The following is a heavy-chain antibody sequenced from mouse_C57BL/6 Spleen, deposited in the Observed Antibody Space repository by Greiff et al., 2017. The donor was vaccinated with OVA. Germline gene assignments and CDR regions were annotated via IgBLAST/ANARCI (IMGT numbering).Heavy chain of an antibody. D-gene: IGHD1-1*01. CDR2: LHPKRGST. CDR1: GYTFTSYW. J-gene: IGHJ4*01. V-gene: IGHV1-64*01. Sequence: VKLQQPGAELVKPGASVKLSCKASGYTFTSYWMHWVKQRPGQGLEWIGMLHPKRGSTPYNEKFTSQATLTVDKSSSTADMQLSSLTSEDSAVYYGARNYGSSYAMDYWGQGTSVTVSS. CDR3: ARNYGSSYAMDY.